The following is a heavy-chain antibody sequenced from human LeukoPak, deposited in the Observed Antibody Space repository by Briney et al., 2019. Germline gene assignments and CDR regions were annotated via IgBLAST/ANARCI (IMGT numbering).Heavy chain of an antibody. CDR3: ASPAGSGSYYVY. J-gene: IGHJ4*02. CDR2: IIPIFGTA. V-gene: IGHV1-69*13. Sequence: SVKVSCKASGGTFSSYAISWVRQAPGQGLEWMGGIIPIFGTANYARKFQGRVTITADESTSTAYMELSSLRSEDTAVYYCASPAGSGSYYVYWGQGTLVTVSS. D-gene: IGHD1-26*01. CDR1: GGTFSSYA.